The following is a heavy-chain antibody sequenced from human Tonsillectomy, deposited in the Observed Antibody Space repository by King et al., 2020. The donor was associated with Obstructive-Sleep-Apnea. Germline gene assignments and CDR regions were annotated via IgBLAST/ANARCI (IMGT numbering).Heavy chain of an antibody. Sequence: QLQESGPGLVKPSGTLSLTCAVSGGSISSSNWWSWVRQPPGKGLEWIGEIYHSGSTNYNPSLKSRVTISVDKSKNQFSLKLSSVTAADTAVYYCARDQNNDFWSGYYDDYYYYGMDVWGQGTTVTVSS. J-gene: IGHJ6*02. CDR3: ARDQNNDFWSGYYDDYYYYGMDV. V-gene: IGHV4-4*02. CDR2: IYHSGST. D-gene: IGHD3-3*01. CDR1: GGSISSSNW.